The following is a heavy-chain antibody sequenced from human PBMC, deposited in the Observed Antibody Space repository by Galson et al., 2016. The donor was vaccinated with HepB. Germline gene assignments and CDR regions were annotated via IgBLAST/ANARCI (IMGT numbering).Heavy chain of an antibody. CDR3: VPVRRLRRSLTPWFDP. D-gene: IGHD4-17*01. CDR2: ISGSGFTI. CDR1: GFSFSTYS. J-gene: IGHJ5*02. Sequence: SLRLSCAASGFSFSTYSMNWVRQAPGKGLEWVSYISGSGFTIYYADSVKGRFTISRDNAKNSLSLRMNSLRAEDTAVYYCVPVRRLRRSLTPWFDPWGQGTLVTVSS. V-gene: IGHV3-48*01.